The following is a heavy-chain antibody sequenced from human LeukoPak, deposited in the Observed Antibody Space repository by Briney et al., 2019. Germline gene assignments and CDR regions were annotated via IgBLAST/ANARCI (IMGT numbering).Heavy chain of an antibody. CDR2: ISYDGSNK. CDR3: ARHPRLRIQLWFGFDY. D-gene: IGHD5-18*01. Sequence: GSLRLSCAASGFTFSSYAMHWVRQAPGKGLEWVAVISYDGSNKYYADSVKGRFTISRDNSKNTLYLQMNSLRAEDTAVYYCARHPRLRIQLWFGFDYWGQGTLVTVSS. V-gene: IGHV3-30*04. CDR1: GFTFSSYA. J-gene: IGHJ4*02.